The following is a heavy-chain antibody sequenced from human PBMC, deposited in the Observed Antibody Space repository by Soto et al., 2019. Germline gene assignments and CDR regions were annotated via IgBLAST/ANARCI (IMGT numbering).Heavy chain of an antibody. D-gene: IGHD3-3*01. CDR1: GFTFSDYY. CDR2: ISSSGSTI. CDR3: ASDSREGYDFAY. V-gene: IGHV3-11*01. J-gene: IGHJ4*02. Sequence: QVQLVESGGGLVKPGGSLRLSCAASGFTFSDYYMSWIRQDPGKGLEWVSYISSSGSTIYYADSVKGRFTISRDNARNSLYLQMNSLRAEDTAVYYCASDSREGYDFAYWGQGTLVTVSS.